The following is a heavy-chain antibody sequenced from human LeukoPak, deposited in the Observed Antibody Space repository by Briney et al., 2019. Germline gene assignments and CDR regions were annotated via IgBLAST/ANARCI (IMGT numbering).Heavy chain of an antibody. J-gene: IGHJ6*02. D-gene: IGHD5-18*01. CDR2: IYGGGST. CDR1: GFNVSSNY. V-gene: IGHV3-66*02. CDR3: ARDAMVSYYYYGMDA. Sequence: QSGGSLRLSCAASGFNVSSNYMSWVRQAPGKGLEWVSVIYGGGSTYYADSVKGRFTISRDNSKNTLYLQMNSLRAEDTAVYYCARDAMVSYYYYGMDAWGQGTTVTVSS.